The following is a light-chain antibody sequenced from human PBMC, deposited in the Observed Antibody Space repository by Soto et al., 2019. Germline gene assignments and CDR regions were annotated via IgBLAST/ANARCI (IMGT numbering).Light chain of an antibody. J-gene: IGKJ4*01. CDR1: QSVSSY. Sequence: IVLTQSPSTLSLSPGERATLSCRASQSVSSYLAWYQQKPGQAPRLLIYGASSRATGIPDRFSGSGSGTDFTLTISRLEPEDFAVYYCQQYDSSPLTFGGRTKV. CDR2: GAS. V-gene: IGKV3-20*01. CDR3: QQYDSSPLT.